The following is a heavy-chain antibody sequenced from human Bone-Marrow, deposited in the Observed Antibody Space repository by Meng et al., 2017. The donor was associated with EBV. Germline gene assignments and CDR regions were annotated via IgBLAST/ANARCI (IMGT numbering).Heavy chain of an antibody. D-gene: IGHD1-26*01. CDR2: INPNSGGK. J-gene: IGHJ4*02. CDR1: GNNYTGYY. CDR3: GRGGGLGGATDY. Sequence: LGGSGAEVNTPGASVTFPCNVSGNNYTGYYMHWGRPAPGQVLMWRGGINPNSGGKTYARGFTGLFGFPLDTPVSTAYLQISSLKAEVTAFYYCGRGGGLGGATDYWGQGTLVTVSS. V-gene: IGHV7-4-1*02.